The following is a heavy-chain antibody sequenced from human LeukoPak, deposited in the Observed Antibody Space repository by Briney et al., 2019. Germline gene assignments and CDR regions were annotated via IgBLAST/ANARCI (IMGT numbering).Heavy chain of an antibody. V-gene: IGHV4-59*01. Sequence: TSETLSLTCTVSGVSISSYYWSWIRQPPGKGLEWIGYIYSSGSTNYNPSLKSRVTMSVDTSKNQFSLKVSSVTAADTAVYYCAKIVASLVVFWGQGTLVTVSS. J-gene: IGHJ4*02. CDR1: GVSISSYY. CDR2: IYSSGST. CDR3: AKIVASLVVF. D-gene: IGHD3-22*01.